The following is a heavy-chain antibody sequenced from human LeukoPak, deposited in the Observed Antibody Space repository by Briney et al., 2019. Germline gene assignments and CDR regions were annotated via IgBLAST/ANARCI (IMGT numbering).Heavy chain of an antibody. Sequence: ASVKVSCKASGYTFTGYYMHWVRQAPGQGLEWIGWINPNSGGTNYAQKFQGRVTMTRDTSISTAYMELSRLRSDDTAVYYCARDLLRVVPADTWFDPWGQGTLVTVSS. V-gene: IGHV1-2*02. J-gene: IGHJ5*02. D-gene: IGHD2-2*01. CDR2: INPNSGGT. CDR3: ARDLLRVVPADTWFDP. CDR1: GYTFTGYY.